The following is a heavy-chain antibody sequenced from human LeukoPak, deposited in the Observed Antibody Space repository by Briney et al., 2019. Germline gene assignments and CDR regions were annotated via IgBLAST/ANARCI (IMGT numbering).Heavy chain of an antibody. CDR2: ISGSGGST. V-gene: IGHV3-23*01. CDR1: GFTFSSYA. J-gene: IGHJ4*02. CDR3: AGGSSSWYGYFDY. D-gene: IGHD6-13*01. Sequence: GGSLRLSCAASGFTFSSYAMSWVRQAPGKGLEWVSAISGSGGSTYYADSVKGRFTISRDNSKNTLYLQMNSLRAEATAVYYCAGGSSSWYGYFDYWGQGTLVTVSS.